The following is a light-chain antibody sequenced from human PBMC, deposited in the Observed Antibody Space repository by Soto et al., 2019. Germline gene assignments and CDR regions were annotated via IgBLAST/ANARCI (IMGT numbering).Light chain of an antibody. CDR1: QSVSGW. CDR3: QQYENYWT. Sequence: DIRMTQSPSTVSSSVGDTGTVTCRASQSVSGWLAWYQQKPGEAPKLLIYDASALPRGVPSRFSGSGSGTEFSLTISNLQPDDCATYYCQQYENYWTFGQGTKVDIK. J-gene: IGKJ1*01. CDR2: DAS. V-gene: IGKV1-5*01.